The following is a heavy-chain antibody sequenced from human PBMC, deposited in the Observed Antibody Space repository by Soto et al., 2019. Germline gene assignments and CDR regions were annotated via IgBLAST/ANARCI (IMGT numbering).Heavy chain of an antibody. CDR2: ISGSGGST. J-gene: IGHJ6*02. D-gene: IGHD6-13*01. Sequence: SLSVSWAASGFTFSSYAMSWVRQAPGKGPQWVSAISGSGGSTYYADSVKGRFTLCRDTSKNTLYLQMNRVRAEDTAVYYCAKSDVQREKYRSSWYPGYYYYGMDVWGQGTTVTVSS. CDR3: AKSDVQREKYRSSWYPGYYYYGMDV. CDR1: GFTFSSYA. V-gene: IGHV3-23*01.